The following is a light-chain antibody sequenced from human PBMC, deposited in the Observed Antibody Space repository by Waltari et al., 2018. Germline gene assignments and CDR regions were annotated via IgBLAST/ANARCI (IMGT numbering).Light chain of an antibody. CDR2: GAS. J-gene: IGKJ1*01. CDR1: PSVSSSY. CDR3: QQYGSSPWT. Sequence: IVLTQSPGTLSLSPGERATLSCRASPSVSSSYLAWYQQKPGQAPRLLIYGASSSATGIPDRFSGSGSGTDFTLTISRLEPEDFAVYYCQQYGSSPWTFGQGTKVEIK. V-gene: IGKV3-20*01.